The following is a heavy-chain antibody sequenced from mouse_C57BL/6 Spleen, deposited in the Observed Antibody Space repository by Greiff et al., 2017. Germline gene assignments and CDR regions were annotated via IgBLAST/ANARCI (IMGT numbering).Heavy chain of an antibody. J-gene: IGHJ1*03. Sequence: QVQLQQPGAELVRPGSSVKLSCKASGYTFTSYWMDWVKQRPGQGLEWIGNIYPYDSETHYNQKFKDKATLTVDKSSSTAYMQLSSLTSEDSAVYYCARGREPWYFDVWGTGTTVTVAS. CDR1: GYTFTSYW. V-gene: IGHV1-61*01. CDR3: ARGREPWYFDV. CDR2: IYPYDSET.